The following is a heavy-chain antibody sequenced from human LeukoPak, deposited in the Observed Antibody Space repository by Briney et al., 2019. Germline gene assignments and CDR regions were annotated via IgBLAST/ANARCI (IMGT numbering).Heavy chain of an antibody. CDR3: ARLCSIRWCLHDWFDP. Sequence: EATVKVSCKTSGYSFTSYNLHWVRQAHGQRLEWMGIIKPSGGNTNYAQKFQGRVTMTRDTSTSTVYMELSSLKSEDTAVYYCARLCSIRWCLHDWFDPWGQGTLVTVSS. D-gene: IGHD2-21*01. J-gene: IGHJ5*02. V-gene: IGHV1-46*01. CDR1: GYSFTSYN. CDR2: IKPSGGNT.